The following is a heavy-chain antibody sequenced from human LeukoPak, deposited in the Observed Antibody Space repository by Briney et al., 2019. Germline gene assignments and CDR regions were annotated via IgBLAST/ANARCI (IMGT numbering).Heavy chain of an antibody. Sequence: GGSLRLSCAASGFTLSSYAMSWVRQAPGKGLEWVSSISASGGSTNYADSVKGRFTISRDNSKNTVYLQMNSLRAEDTAVYYCAKVMKGSERLTMVRGVIIKTAGLYYMDVWGKGTMVTVSS. CDR2: ISASGGST. CDR3: AKVMKGSERLTMVRGVIIKTAGLYYMDV. J-gene: IGHJ6*03. CDR1: GFTLSSYA. D-gene: IGHD3-10*01. V-gene: IGHV3-23*01.